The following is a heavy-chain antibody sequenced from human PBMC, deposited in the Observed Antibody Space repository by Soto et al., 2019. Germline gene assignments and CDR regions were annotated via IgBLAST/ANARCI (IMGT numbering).Heavy chain of an antibody. V-gene: IGHV1-18*01. CDR2: ISAYNGNT. J-gene: IGHJ4*02. Sequence: QVQLVQSGAEVKKPGASVKVSCKASGYTFTSYGISWVRQAPGQGLEWMGWISAYNGNTKYTQKLQGRVTMTTDPSTSTGYMELRRLRSDDTAVYYCARDLAVGLVDYWGQGTLVTVSS. CDR1: GYTFTSYG. D-gene: IGHD6-19*01. CDR3: ARDLAVGLVDY.